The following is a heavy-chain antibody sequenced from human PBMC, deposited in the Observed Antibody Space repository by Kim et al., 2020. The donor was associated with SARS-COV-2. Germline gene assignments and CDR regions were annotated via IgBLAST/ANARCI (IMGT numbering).Heavy chain of an antibody. D-gene: IGHD6-19*01. V-gene: IGHV6-1*01. Sequence: VYALTVKRRITINPDTSKSQFSLQLNSVTPEDTAVYYCAREGLSSGWYGYWGQGTLVTVSS. CDR3: AREGLSSGWYGY. J-gene: IGHJ4*02.